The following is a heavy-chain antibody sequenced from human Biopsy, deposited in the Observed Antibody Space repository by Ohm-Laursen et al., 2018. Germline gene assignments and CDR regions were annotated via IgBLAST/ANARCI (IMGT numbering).Heavy chain of an antibody. D-gene: IGHD4-11*01. CDR3: ARDSGILNYGNFKYYHYYGMDV. J-gene: IGHJ6*02. V-gene: IGHV4-59*02. Sequence: SDNLSLTCTVSGDSVTKYYWSWIRQPPGKGLEWIGHIYYSVMTNYNPSLQSRVSISVDTSRNQVSLTLSSVTAADTAVYYCARDSGILNYGNFKYYHYYGMDVWGQGTKVTVSS. CDR2: IYYSVMT. CDR1: GDSVTKYY.